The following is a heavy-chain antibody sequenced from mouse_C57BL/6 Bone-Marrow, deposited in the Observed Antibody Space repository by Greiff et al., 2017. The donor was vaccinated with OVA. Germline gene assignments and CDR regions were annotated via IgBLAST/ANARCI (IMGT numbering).Heavy chain of an antibody. Sequence: QVQLKQSGAELMKPGASVKLSCKATGYTFTGYWIEWVKQRPGHGLEWIGEILPGSGSTNYNGKFKGKATFTADTSSITAYMQLSSLTTEDSAISYGAREGYWGQGTTLTVSA. CDR2: ILPGSGST. CDR1: GYTFTGYW. CDR3: AREGY. V-gene: IGHV1-9*01. J-gene: IGHJ2*01.